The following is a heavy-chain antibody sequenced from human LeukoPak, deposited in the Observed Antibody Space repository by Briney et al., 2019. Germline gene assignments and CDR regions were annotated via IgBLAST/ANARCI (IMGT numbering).Heavy chain of an antibody. CDR3: ARYGYSPIGNFDY. CDR2: IYYSGST. D-gene: IGHD5-18*01. J-gene: IGHJ4*02. Sequence: SETLSLTCTVSGGSISIYYWSWIRQPPGKGLEWIGYIYYSGSTNYNPSLKGRVTISVDTSKNQFSLKLSSVTAADTAVYYCARYGYSPIGNFDYWGQGTLVTVSS. CDR1: GGSISIYY. V-gene: IGHV4-59*08.